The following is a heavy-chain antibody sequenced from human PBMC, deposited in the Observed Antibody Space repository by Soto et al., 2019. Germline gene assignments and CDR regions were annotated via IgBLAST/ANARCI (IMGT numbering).Heavy chain of an antibody. CDR3: ARDAYCGGDCGY. J-gene: IGHJ4*02. CDR2: IIPIFGTA. V-gene: IGHV1-69*13. D-gene: IGHD2-21*02. Sequence: SVKVSCKASGGTFSSYAISWVRQAPGQGLEWMGGIIPIFGTANYAQKFQGRVTITADESTSTAYMELSSLRSEDTAVYYCARDAYCGGDCGYWGQGTLVTVSS. CDR1: GGTFSSYA.